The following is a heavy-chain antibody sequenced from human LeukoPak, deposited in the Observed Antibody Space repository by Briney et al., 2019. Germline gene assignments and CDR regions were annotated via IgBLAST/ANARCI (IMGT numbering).Heavy chain of an antibody. CDR2: IYYSGST. CDR3: ARGTGNVVVPAATYRGGFDYFDY. D-gene: IGHD2-2*01. V-gene: IGHV4-61*01. J-gene: IGHJ4*02. CDR1: GGSVSSGSYY. Sequence: KTSETLSLTCTVSGGSVSSGSYYWSWIRQPPGKGLEWIGYIYYSGSTNYNPSLKSRVTISVDTSKNQFSLKLSSVTAADTAVYYCARGTGNVVVPAATYRGGFDYFDYWGQGTLVTVSS.